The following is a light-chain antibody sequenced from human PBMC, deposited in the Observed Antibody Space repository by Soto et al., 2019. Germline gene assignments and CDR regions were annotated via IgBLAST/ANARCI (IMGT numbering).Light chain of an antibody. CDR3: QHHNSWLWT. CDR1: QSVSSN. V-gene: IGKV3-15*01. Sequence: EIVMTQSPATLSVSPGERATLSCRASQSVSSNLAWYQQKPGQAPRLLIYGASTRATGIPARFSGSGSGTELTLTISSLQSEDFAVYYCQHHNSWLWTFGQGTKLEIK. CDR2: GAS. J-gene: IGKJ1*01.